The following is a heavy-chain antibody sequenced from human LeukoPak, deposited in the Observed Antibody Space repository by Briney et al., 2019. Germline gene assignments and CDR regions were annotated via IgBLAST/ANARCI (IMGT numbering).Heavy chain of an antibody. Sequence: GASLKISCKTSGYIFTDYWIGWVRQVPGKGLEWMGIIYPDDSDTRYSPSFQGQVTISADKSTSTAYLQWSSLKASDTAMYYCARGAPIFYYFESWGQGTLVSVSA. V-gene: IGHV5-51*01. CDR2: IYPDDSDT. J-gene: IGHJ4*02. CDR3: ARGAPIFYYFES. CDR1: GYIFTDYW.